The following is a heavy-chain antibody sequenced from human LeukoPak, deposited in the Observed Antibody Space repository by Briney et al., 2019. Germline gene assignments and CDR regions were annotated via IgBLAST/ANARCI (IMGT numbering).Heavy chain of an antibody. CDR3: ARDRVAVAGTLDYYYGMDV. J-gene: IGHJ6*02. CDR1: GLLFNSCP. Sequence: GGSLRPYRSSLGLLFNSCPVHWVLHAPGTGLEYVSGISRNGGSTYYADSVKSRFTISRDNSKITLYLQMNSLRAEDTTVHYSARDRVAVAGTLDYYYGMDVWGQGTTVTVSS. V-gene: IGHV3-64*04. D-gene: IGHD6-19*01. CDR2: ISRNGGST.